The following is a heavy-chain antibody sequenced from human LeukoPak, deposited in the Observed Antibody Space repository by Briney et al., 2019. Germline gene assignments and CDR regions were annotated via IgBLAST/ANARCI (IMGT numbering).Heavy chain of an antibody. Sequence: ASVKVSCKASGYTFTGYYMHWVRQAPGQGLEWMGWINPNSGGTNYAQKFQGRVTMTEDTSTDTAYMELSSLRSEDTAVYYCATKIVNFYGSSNGWFDPWGQGTLVTVSS. J-gene: IGHJ5*02. V-gene: IGHV1-2*02. CDR2: INPNSGGT. CDR3: ATKIVNFYGSSNGWFDP. CDR1: GYTFTGYY. D-gene: IGHD3-10*01.